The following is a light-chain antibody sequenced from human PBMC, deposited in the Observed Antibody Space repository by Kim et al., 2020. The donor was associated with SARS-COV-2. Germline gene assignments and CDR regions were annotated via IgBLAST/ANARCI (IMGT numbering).Light chain of an antibody. CDR2: GAS. Sequence: SPVERATLSCRASQSVSSNLAWYQQKPGQAPRLLIYGASTRATGIPARFSGSGSGTEFTLTISSLQSEDFAVYYCQQYNNWPPGTFGQGTKVEIK. CDR3: QQYNNWPPGT. V-gene: IGKV3-15*01. CDR1: QSVSSN. J-gene: IGKJ1*01.